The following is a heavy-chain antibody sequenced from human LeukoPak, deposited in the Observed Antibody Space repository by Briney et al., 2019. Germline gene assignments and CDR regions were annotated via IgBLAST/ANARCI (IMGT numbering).Heavy chain of an antibody. CDR1: GFTFSSYW. CDR3: ARDGLRYYYDSSGYYYFQH. CDR2: IKQGGSEK. V-gene: IGHV3-7*01. J-gene: IGHJ1*01. Sequence: GGSLRLSCAASGFTFSSYWMNWVRQAPGKGLEWVAHIKQGGSEKNYVGSVKGRFTISRDNAKNSLYLQMNSLRAEDTAVYYCARDGLRYYYDSSGYYYFQHWGQGTLVTVSS. D-gene: IGHD3-22*01.